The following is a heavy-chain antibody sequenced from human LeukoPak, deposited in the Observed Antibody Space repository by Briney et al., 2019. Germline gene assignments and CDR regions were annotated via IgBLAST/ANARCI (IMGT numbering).Heavy chain of an antibody. J-gene: IGHJ4*02. Sequence: GGSLRLSCAASGFTFSSYSMNWVRQAPGKGLEWVANIKQDGSEKYYVDSVKGRFTISRDNAKNSLYLQMNSLRAEDTAVYYCAGRSPMATIRWGQGTLVTVSS. CDR2: IKQDGSEK. V-gene: IGHV3-7*01. CDR3: AGRSPMATIR. CDR1: GFTFSSYS. D-gene: IGHD5-24*01.